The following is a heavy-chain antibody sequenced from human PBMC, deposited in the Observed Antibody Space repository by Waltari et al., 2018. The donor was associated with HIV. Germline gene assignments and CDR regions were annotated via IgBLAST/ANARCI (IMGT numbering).Heavy chain of an antibody. CDR2: FSTYSGNT. D-gene: IGHD3-10*01. V-gene: IGHV1-18*01. CDR3: AREGTENYFGSGSYYYEGYYYYGMDV. CDR1: GYTFTTYS. Sequence: QVPLVQSGVEVKKPGASVKVSCKASGYTFTTYSTSSVRQAPAPRIDWTGLFSTYSGNTNNSQKVQGRVTMTTDTSTSTAYMELRSLRSDDTAVYDCAREGTENYFGSGSYYYEGYYYYGMDVWGQGTTVTVSS. J-gene: IGHJ6*02.